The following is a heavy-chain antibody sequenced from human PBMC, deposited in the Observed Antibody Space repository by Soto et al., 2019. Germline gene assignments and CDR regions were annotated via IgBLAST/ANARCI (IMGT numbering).Heavy chain of an antibody. CDR3: GRDRGESSDYSHFDY. V-gene: IGHV4-59*01. CDR1: GGSISSYY. J-gene: IGHJ4*02. Sequence: PSETLSLTCTVSGGSISSYYWTWIRQPPGKGLEWIGYTYYSGGTNYNPSLKSRVTISVDTSKNQFSLKLSSVTAADTAVYYCGRDRGESSDYSHFDYGGQETLVTVSS. CDR2: TYYSGGT. D-gene: IGHD3-22*01.